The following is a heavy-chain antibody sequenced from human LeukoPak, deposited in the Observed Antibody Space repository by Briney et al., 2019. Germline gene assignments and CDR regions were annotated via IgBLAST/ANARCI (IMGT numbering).Heavy chain of an antibody. V-gene: IGHV1-69*05. CDR3: AGQGLEPRYSSGWD. CDR2: IIPIFGTA. Sequence: GASVKVSCXASGGTFSSYAISWVRQAPGQGLEWMGRIIPIFGTANYAQKFQGRVTITTDESTSTAYMELSSLRSEDTAVYYCAGQGLEPRYSSGWDWGQGTLVTVSS. CDR1: GGTFSSYA. D-gene: IGHD6-19*01. J-gene: IGHJ4*02.